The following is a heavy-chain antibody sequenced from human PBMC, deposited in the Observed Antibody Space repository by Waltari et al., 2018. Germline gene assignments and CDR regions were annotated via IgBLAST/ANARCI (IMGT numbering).Heavy chain of an antibody. CDR2: IYYSGST. V-gene: IGHV4-59*01. CDR1: GGSISSYY. J-gene: IGHJ2*01. Sequence: QVQLQESGPGLVKPSETLSLTCTVSGGSISSYYWSWIRQPPGKGLEWIGYIYYSGSTNYNPSLKSRVTISVDTSKNQFSLKLSSVTAADTAVYYCARVGYSSGWYSWYFDLWGRGTLVTVSS. D-gene: IGHD6-19*01. CDR3: ARVGYSSGWYSWYFDL.